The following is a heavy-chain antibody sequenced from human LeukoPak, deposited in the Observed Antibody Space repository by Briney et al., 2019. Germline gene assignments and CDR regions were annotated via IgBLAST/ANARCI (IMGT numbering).Heavy chain of an antibody. D-gene: IGHD3-10*01. CDR2: VIPILGIT. CDR3: ARSGGSGDNNWFDP. CDR1: GGTFSSYA. V-gene: IGHV1-69*04. J-gene: IGHJ5*02. Sequence: SVKVSCKASGGTFSSYAINWVRQAPGQGLEWMGRVIPILGITNYAQKFQGRVTITADKSTSTAYMELSSLRSEDAAVFYCARSGGSGDNNWFDPWGQGTLVTVSS.